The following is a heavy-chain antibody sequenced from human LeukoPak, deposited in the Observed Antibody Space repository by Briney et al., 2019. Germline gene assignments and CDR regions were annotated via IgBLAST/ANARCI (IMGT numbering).Heavy chain of an antibody. V-gene: IGHV4-61*02. J-gene: IGHJ5*02. D-gene: IGHD4-23*01. CDR2: IYTSGST. CDR1: GGSISSGSSY. Sequence: SSETLSLTCTVSGGSISSGSSYWSWIRQPAGKGLEWIGRIYTSGSTNYNPSLKSRVTISVDTSKNQFSLNLSSVTAADTAVYYCARDGYGGNRGWFDPWGQGTLVTVSS. CDR3: ARDGYGGNRGWFDP.